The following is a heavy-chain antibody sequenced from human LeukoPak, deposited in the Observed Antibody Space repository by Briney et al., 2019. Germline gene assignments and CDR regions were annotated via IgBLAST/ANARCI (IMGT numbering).Heavy chain of an antibody. CDR2: ISGSGGST. D-gene: IGHD2-21*01. CDR3: AKDIAVTYYFDY. V-gene: IGHV3-23*01. CDR1: SFTFSTYV. Sequence: GGSLRLSCAASSFTFSTYVMHWVRQAPGEGLEWVSSISGSGGSTSYADSVKGRFTISRDNSKNTVYLQMNSLRAEDTAVYYCAKDIAVTYYFDYWGQGTLVTVSP. J-gene: IGHJ4*02.